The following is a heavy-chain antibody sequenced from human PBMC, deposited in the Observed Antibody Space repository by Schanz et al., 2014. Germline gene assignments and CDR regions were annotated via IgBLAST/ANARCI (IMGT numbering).Heavy chain of an antibody. V-gene: IGHV3-48*04. Sequence: EVQLVESGGGLVQPGGSLRLSCAASGFTFSGYSMNWVRQAPGKGLEWISYIGNGGVTIYYADSVKGRFTISRDNSKSSLYLQMNSLRAEDTAVYYCARIGGSVFDYWAQGTLVTVSS. CDR3: ARIGGSVFDY. J-gene: IGHJ4*02. CDR2: IGNGGVTI. D-gene: IGHD3-10*01. CDR1: GFTFSGYS.